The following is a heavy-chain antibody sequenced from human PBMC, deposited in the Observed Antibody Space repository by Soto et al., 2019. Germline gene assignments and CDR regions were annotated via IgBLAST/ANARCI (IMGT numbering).Heavy chain of an antibody. CDR3: ARHGGYYFDY. V-gene: IGHV4-34*01. Sequence: KTSETLSLTCAVYSGSFSGSYWSWIRQPPGKGLEWIGEIYHGLSIVYNPSLKSRVTISGDSSKNQFSLKLSSVTAADTAVYYCARHGGYYFDYWGQGTLVTVSS. CDR1: SGSFSGSY. D-gene: IGHD3-16*01. J-gene: IGHJ4*02. CDR2: IYHGLSI.